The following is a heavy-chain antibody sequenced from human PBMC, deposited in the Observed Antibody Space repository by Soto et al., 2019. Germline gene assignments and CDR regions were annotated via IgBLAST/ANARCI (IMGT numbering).Heavy chain of an antibody. V-gene: IGHV1-18*04. Sequence: QVQLVQSGAEVKKPGASVKVSCKASGYTFTSYGFSWVRQAPGQGLEWMGWISAYSGNTNYAQKFQGRVTMTTDTSTSTAYMELRSLRSDDTAVYYCARSGSGAAYYYHGLDVWGQGTTVTVSS. D-gene: IGHD7-27*01. J-gene: IGHJ6*02. CDR1: GYTFTSYG. CDR2: ISAYSGNT. CDR3: ARSGSGAAYYYHGLDV.